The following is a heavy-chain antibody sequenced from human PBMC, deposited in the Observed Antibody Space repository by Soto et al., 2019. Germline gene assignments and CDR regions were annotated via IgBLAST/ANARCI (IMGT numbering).Heavy chain of an antibody. CDR1: GGSVSSGSYY. Sequence: SETLSLTCTFSGGSVSSGSYYWSWIRQPPGKGLEWIGYIYYSGSTNYNPSLKSRVTISVDTSKNQFSLKLSSVTAADTAVYYCARDTGSGSPLAFADYYYYYGMDVWGQGTTVTVSS. D-gene: IGHD3-3*01. CDR3: ARDTGSGSPLAFADYYYYYGMDV. CDR2: IYYSGST. J-gene: IGHJ6*02. V-gene: IGHV4-61*01.